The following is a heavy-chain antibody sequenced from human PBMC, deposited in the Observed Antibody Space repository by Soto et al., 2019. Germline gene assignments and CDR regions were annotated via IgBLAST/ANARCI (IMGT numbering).Heavy chain of an antibody. Sequence: QVQVVQSGTEVKKPGASVKVSCKASGYTFTNYGISWVRQAPGQGLEWMGWISAYNGNTNYAQIFQGRVTLTTDTSTTAAYMELRSLSSDDTAVYYCARGDSISVLDPWGQGTLVTVSS. CDR3: ARGDSISVLDP. CDR1: GYTFTNYG. V-gene: IGHV1-18*01. CDR2: ISAYNGNT. J-gene: IGHJ5*02. D-gene: IGHD3-3*02.